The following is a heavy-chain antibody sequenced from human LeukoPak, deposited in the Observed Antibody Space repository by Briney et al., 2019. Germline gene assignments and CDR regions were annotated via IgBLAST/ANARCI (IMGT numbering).Heavy chain of an antibody. D-gene: IGHD3-10*01. Sequence: PGGSLRLSCAASGFTFSSYGMHWVRQAPGKGLEWVAFIRYDGSNKYYADSVKGRFTISRDNSKNTLYLQMNSLRAEDTAVYYCAKERDVLLWFGESDPQTSYFDYWGQGTLVTVSS. V-gene: IGHV3-30*02. CDR1: GFTFSSYG. J-gene: IGHJ4*02. CDR3: AKERDVLLWFGESDPQTSYFDY. CDR2: IRYDGSNK.